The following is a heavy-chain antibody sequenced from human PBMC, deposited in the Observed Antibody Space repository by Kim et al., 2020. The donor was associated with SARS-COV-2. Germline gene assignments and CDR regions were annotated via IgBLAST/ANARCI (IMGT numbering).Heavy chain of an antibody. CDR2: INGDGRST. J-gene: IGHJ3*02. CDR3: ARPIRGYDGFDM. V-gene: IGHV3-74*01. Sequence: GGSLRLSCAASGFTFSNYWIYWVRQAPGKGLVWVSRINGDGRSTNYADSVKGRFTISRDNAKNTLYLQMNSLRAEDTAVYYCARPIRGYDGFDMWGQGT. D-gene: IGHD3-10*01. CDR1: GFTFSNYW.